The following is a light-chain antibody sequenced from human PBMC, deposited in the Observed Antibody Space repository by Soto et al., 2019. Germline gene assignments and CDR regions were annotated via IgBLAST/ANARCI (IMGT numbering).Light chain of an antibody. Sequence: SYELTQPPSVSVSPGQTASITCSGDKLGDKYASWYQQKPGQSPVLVIYQDHKRPSGIPERFSGSISGNTVTLTISGIQATDEGDYYCQAWDSSAAFFGGGTKLTVL. V-gene: IGLV3-1*01. CDR1: KLGDKY. J-gene: IGLJ2*01. CDR2: QDH. CDR3: QAWDSSAAF.